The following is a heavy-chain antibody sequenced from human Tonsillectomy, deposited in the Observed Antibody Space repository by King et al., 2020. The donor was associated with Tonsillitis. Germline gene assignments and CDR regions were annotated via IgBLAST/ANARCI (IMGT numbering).Heavy chain of an antibody. CDR3: AKDIRGYWGYFDY. CDR2: ISWNSGSI. CDR1: GFTFDDYA. Sequence: VQLVESGGGLVKPGRSLRLSCAASGFTFDDYAMHWVRQAPGKGLEWVSGISWNSGSIGYADSVKGRFTISRDNAKNSLYLQMNSLRAEDTALYYCAKDIRGYWGYFDYWGQGTLVTVSS. V-gene: IGHV3-9*01. D-gene: IGHD7-27*01. J-gene: IGHJ4*02.